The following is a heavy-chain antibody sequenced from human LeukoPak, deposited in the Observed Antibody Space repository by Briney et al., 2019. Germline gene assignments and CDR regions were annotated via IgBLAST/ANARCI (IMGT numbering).Heavy chain of an antibody. Sequence: SETLSLTCTVSGGSISSSSYYWGWIRQPPGTGLEWIGYIYYSGSTNYNPSLKSRVTISVDTSKNHFSLKLSSVTAADTAVYYCARESDIVVVPAANYFDYWGQGTLVTVSS. CDR2: IYYSGST. V-gene: IGHV4-61*05. J-gene: IGHJ4*02. CDR3: ARESDIVVVPAANYFDY. D-gene: IGHD2-2*01. CDR1: GGSISSSSYY.